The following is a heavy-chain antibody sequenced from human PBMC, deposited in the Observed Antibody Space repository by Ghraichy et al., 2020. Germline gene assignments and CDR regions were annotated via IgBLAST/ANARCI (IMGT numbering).Heavy chain of an antibody. CDR3: ARAYCDDSGYHYYFDY. J-gene: IGHJ4*02. D-gene: IGHD5-12*01. CDR1: GDSVSSVDYY. V-gene: IGHV4-61*08. CDR2: ISYSGST. Sequence: SETLSLTCTVSGDSVSSVDYYWTWIRQPPGKGLEWIGYISYSGSTNYNPSLESRVTISVDTSKNQFSLKLRSVTAADTAVYYCARAYCDDSGYHYYFDYWGQGTLVTVSS.